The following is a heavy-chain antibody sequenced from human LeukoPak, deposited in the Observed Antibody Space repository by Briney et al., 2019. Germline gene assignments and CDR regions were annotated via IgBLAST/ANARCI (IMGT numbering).Heavy chain of an antibody. CDR1: GFTFSTYG. V-gene: IGHV3-21*05. Sequence: GGSLRLSCAASGFTFSTYGMNWVRQAPGKGLEWVSYISSSGSDKYYPDSVKGRFTISRDNAKNSLYLQMNSLRAEDTAVYYCARRTSGAFAIWGQGTKVTVSS. CDR2: ISSSGSDK. J-gene: IGHJ3*02. CDR3: ARRTSGAFAI.